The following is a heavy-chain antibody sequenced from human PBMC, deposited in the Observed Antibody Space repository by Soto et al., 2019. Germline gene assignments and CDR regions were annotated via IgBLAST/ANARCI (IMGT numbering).Heavy chain of an antibody. CDR3: ARDASSPPTNYFDY. J-gene: IGHJ4*02. CDR1: GYTFTDYY. CDR2: INPSGGSP. Sequence: ASVKVSCKASGYTFTDYYIHWVRQAPGQGLEWMGIINPSGGSPSHAQKFQGRVTMTRDTSTSTVYMELSSLRSEDTAVYYCARDASSPPTNYFDYWGQGTLVTVSS. V-gene: IGHV1-46*01. D-gene: IGHD6-13*01.